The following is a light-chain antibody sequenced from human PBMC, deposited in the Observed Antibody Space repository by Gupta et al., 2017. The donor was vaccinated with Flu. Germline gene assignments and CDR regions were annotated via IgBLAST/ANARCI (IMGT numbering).Light chain of an antibody. V-gene: IGKV3-15*01. CDR2: GAS. CDR3: QQDNNWPLT. J-gene: IGKJ4*01. CDR1: QSISNN. Sequence: EIVMTQSPATLSVSPGERATLSCTASQSISNNLAWYQQKPGQAPRLLIYGASTRATGIPARFSGSGSGTGFTLTISSLQSEDFAVYYCQQDNNWPLTFGGGTKVEIK.